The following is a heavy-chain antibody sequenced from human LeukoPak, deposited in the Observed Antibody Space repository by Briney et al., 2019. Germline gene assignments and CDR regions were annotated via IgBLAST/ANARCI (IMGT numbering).Heavy chain of an antibody. CDR2: IRSKAYGGTT. J-gene: IGHJ6*02. V-gene: IGHV3-49*04. CDR3: TAYDPSDYYGMDV. CDR1: GFTFGDYA. Sequence: GGSLRRSCTASGFTFGDYAMTWVRQAPGKGLEWVGFIRSKAYGGTTEFAASVKGRFIIPRDDSKSIAYLQMNSLKTEDTAVYYCTAYDPSDYYGMDVWGQGTTVTVS. D-gene: IGHD1-1*01.